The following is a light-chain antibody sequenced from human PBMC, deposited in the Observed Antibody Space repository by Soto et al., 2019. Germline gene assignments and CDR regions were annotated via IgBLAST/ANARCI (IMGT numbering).Light chain of an antibody. CDR2: NNN. V-gene: IGLV1-44*01. J-gene: IGLJ2*01. Sequence: QSVLTQPPSASGTPGQRVTISCSGSSSNIGIKTVNWYQQLPGTAPKLLIYNNNQRTSGVPDRFSGSKSGTSASLAISGLQSEDEADYYCAAWDDSLNGVVFGGGTKLTVL. CDR1: SSNIGIKT. CDR3: AAWDDSLNGVV.